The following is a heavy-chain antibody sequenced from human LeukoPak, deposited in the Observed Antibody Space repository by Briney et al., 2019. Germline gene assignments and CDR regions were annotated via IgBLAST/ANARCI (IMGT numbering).Heavy chain of an antibody. J-gene: IGHJ4*02. CDR2: LYTGGYT. Sequence: PSETLSLTCAVSGDSISSSSYFWGWIRQPPGKGLEWIGSLYTGGYTVYNPSLKSRVTISVDTSNSQFSLKLNSVTAADTAVYYCARQGVLSGSGSYFDSWGQGTLVTVSS. CDR1: GDSISSSSYF. CDR3: ARQGVLSGSGSYFDS. D-gene: IGHD3-10*01. V-gene: IGHV4-39*01.